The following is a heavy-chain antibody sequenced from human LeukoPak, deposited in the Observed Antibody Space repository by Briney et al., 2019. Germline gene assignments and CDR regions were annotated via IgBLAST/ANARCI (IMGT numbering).Heavy chain of an antibody. V-gene: IGHV1-46*01. CDR3: ARADGSAWPTGEFDY. D-gene: IGHD6-19*01. CDR2: INPSGGST. J-gene: IGHJ4*02. CDR1: GYTSTSYY. Sequence: ASVKVSCKASGYTSTSYYMHWVRQAPGQGLEWMGIINPSGGSTSYAQKFQGRVTMTRDTSISTAYMDLSRLRSDDTAVYYCARADGSAWPTGEFDYWGQGTLVTVSS.